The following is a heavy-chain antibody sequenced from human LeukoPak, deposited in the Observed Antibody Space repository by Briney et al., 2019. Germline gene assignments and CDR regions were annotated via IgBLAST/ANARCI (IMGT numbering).Heavy chain of an antibody. CDR1: GFTFDDYG. Sequence: GGSLRLSCAASGFTFDDYGMSWVRHVPGKGLEWVSSINGNGGSTAYADSVKGRFTISRDNAKNSLFLQMNSLRAEDTAVYYCARVLRYCSGGNCYSGGLGYMDVWGKGTTVTISS. J-gene: IGHJ6*03. V-gene: IGHV3-20*04. CDR2: INGNGGST. D-gene: IGHD2-15*01. CDR3: ARVLRYCSGGNCYSGGLGYMDV.